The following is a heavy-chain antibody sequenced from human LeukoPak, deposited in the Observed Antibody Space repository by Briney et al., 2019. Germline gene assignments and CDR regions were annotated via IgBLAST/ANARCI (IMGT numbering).Heavy chain of an antibody. Sequence: KSSETLSLTCTVSGGSISSSSYYWGWIRQPPGKGLEWIGSIYYSGSTYYNPSLKSRVTISADTSKNRFSLKLSSVTAADTAVYYCASQRIAAAGTAFDYWGQGTLVTVSS. J-gene: IGHJ4*02. V-gene: IGHV4-39*01. CDR3: ASQRIAAAGTAFDY. CDR1: GGSISSSSYY. D-gene: IGHD6-13*01. CDR2: IYYSGST.